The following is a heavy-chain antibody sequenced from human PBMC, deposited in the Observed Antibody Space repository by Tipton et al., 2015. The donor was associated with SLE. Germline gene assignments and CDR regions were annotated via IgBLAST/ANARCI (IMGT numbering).Heavy chain of an antibody. D-gene: IGHD3-22*01. CDR1: GVSITSYY. CDR2: IYYSGTT. CDR3: ARHREVRSGVVISPAKVYYFDS. J-gene: IGHJ4*02. Sequence: TLSLTCTVSGVSITSYYWSWIRQSPGRGLEWIGCIYYSGTTNYNPSLKSRVTISVDTSKNQFSLKLDSVTAADTAVYYCARHREVRSGVVISPAKVYYFDSWGLGTLVTISS. V-gene: IGHV4-59*08.